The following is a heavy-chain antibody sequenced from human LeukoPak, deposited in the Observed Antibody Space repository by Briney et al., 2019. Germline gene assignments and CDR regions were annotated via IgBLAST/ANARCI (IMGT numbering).Heavy chain of an antibody. J-gene: IGHJ4*02. CDR1: GFTVSSNY. Sequence: GGSLRLSCAASGFTVSSNYMSWVRQAPGKGLEWVSVIYSGGSTYYADSVKGRFTISRDNSKNTLYLQMNSLRAEDTAVYYCARDPIPLAVAGLNLDYWGQGTLVTVSS. CDR3: ARDPIPLAVAGLNLDY. D-gene: IGHD6-19*01. V-gene: IGHV3-66*01. CDR2: IYSGGST.